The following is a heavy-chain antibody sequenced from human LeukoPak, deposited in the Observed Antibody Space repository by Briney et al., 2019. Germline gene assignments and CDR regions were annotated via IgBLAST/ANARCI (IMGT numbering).Heavy chain of an antibody. CDR3: ARDCSTSCYWFDP. V-gene: IGHV1-18*01. Sequence: ASVKVSFKASGYTFTSYGISWVRQAPGQGLDWMGWISGYDGNTKYAQKLQGRVTMTTDTSTSTAYMELRSLRSYDTAVYYCARDCSTSCYWFDPWGQGTLVTVAS. D-gene: IGHD2-2*01. CDR2: ISGYDGNT. CDR1: GYTFTSYG. J-gene: IGHJ5*02.